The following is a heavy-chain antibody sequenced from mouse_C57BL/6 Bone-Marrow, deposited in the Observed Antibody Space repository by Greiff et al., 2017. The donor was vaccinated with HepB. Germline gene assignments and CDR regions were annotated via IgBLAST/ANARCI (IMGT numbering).Heavy chain of an antibody. D-gene: IGHD2-2*01. CDR3: ARWGYDDYFDY. V-gene: IGHV1-64*01. CDR1: GYTFTSYW. CDR2: IHPNSGST. J-gene: IGHJ2*01. Sequence: QVHVKQPGAELVKPGASVKLSCKASGYTFTSYWMHWVKQRPGQGLEWIGMIHPNSGSTNYNEKFKSKATLTVDKSSSTAYMQLSSLTSEDSAVYYCARWGYDDYFDYWGQGTTLTVSS.